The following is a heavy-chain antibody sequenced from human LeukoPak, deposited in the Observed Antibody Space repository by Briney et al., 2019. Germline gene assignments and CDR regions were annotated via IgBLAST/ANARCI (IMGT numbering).Heavy chain of an antibody. CDR3: ARTPGSSSIYYYGMDV. J-gene: IGHJ6*02. V-gene: IGHV1-2*02. CDR1: GYTFTGYY. D-gene: IGHD6-6*01. CDR2: INPNSGGT. Sequence: ASVKVSCKASGYTFTGYYMRWVRQAPGQGLEWMGWINPNSGGTNYAQKFQGRVTMTRDTSISTAYMELGRLRFDDTAVYYCARTPGSSSIYYYGMDVWGQGTTVTVSS.